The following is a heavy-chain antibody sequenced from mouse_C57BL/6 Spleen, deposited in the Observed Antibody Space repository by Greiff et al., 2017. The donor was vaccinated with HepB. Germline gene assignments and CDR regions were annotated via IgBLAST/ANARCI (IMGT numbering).Heavy chain of an antibody. D-gene: IGHD1-1*01. Sequence: VQLQQSGAELVRPGTSVKVSCKASGYAFSNYLIEWVKQRPGQGLEWIGVINPGSGGTNYNEKFKGKATLTADKSSSTAYMQLSSLTSEDSAVYFCARPLITTVVAPMDYWGQGTLVTVSS. CDR3: ARPLITTVVAPMDY. J-gene: IGHJ4*01. V-gene: IGHV1-54*01. CDR1: GYAFSNYL. CDR2: INPGSGGT.